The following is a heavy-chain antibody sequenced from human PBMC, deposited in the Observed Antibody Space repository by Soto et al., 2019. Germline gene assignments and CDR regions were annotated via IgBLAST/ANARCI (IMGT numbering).Heavy chain of an antibody. CDR3: GRVVEGATRHTDFDS. V-gene: IGHV4-39*01. J-gene: IGHJ5*01. D-gene: IGHD2-21*01. Sequence: SETLSLTCAVSGVSIHNSHSFWGWIRQPPGKGLEFIANVYYSGGAHYNPSFKSRVTISVDTATNQVSLRMSSVTAADTAVYFCGRVVEGATRHTDFDSWGQGTLVTVSS. CDR2: VYYSGGA. CDR1: GVSIHNSHSF.